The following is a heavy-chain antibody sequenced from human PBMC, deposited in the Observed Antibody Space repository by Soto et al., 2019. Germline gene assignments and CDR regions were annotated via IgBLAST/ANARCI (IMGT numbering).Heavy chain of an antibody. J-gene: IGHJ5*02. V-gene: IGHV3-33*01. CDR2: IWYDGSNK. CDR1: GFTFSSYG. Sequence: GGSLRLSCAASGFTFSSYGMHWVRQAPGKGLEWVAVIWYDGSNKYYADSVKGRFTISRDNSKNTLYLQMNSLRAEDTAVYYCARDLVGSVALSWGQGTLVTVSS. D-gene: IGHD2-15*01. CDR3: ARDLVGSVALS.